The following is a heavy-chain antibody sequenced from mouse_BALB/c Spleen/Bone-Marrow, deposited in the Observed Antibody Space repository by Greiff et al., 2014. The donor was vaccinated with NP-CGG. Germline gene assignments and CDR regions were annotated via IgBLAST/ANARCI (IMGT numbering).Heavy chain of an antibody. Sequence: EVNVVESGGGLVKPGGSLKLSCTASGFTFSDYYMYWVRQTPEKRLEWVATISDGGIYTYYPDSVKGRFTISRDNAKNNLYLQMSSLKSEDTATYYCARSGEKYGALDYSRQGTSVTVSS. J-gene: IGHJ4*01. V-gene: IGHV5-4*02. CDR2: ISDGGIYT. CDR3: ARSGEKYGALDY. D-gene: IGHD1-1*02. CDR1: GFTFSDYY.